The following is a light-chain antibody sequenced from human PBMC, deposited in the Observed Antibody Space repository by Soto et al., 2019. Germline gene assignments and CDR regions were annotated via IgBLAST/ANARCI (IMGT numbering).Light chain of an antibody. CDR1: QSVNSNY. J-gene: IGKJ2*01. Sequence: EIVLTQSPGTLSLSPGERATLSCRASQSVNSNYLAWYQQRPGQAPRLLVYSASSRATGIPDRFSGSGSGTDFTLTISRLEPEDFAVYYCQHYSSSPMYTFGQGTKLEIK. V-gene: IGKV3-20*01. CDR2: SAS. CDR3: QHYSSSPMYT.